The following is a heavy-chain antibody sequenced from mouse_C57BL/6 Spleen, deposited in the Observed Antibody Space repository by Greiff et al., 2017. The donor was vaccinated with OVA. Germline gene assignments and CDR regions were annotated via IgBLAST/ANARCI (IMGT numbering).Heavy chain of an antibody. V-gene: IGHV1-54*01. D-gene: IGHD1-1*01. J-gene: IGHJ3*01. Sequence: VQLQQSGAELVRPGTSVKVSCKASGYAFTNYLIEWVKQRPGQGLEWIGVINPGSGGTKYNEKFKGKATLTADKSSSTAYMQLSSLTSEDSAVYFCARRGDYYGSSYAWFAYWGQGTLVTVSA. CDR2: INPGSGGT. CDR1: GYAFTNYL. CDR3: ARRGDYYGSSYAWFAY.